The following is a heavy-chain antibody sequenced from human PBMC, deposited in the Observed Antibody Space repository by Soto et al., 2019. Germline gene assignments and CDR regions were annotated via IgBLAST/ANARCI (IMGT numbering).Heavy chain of an antibody. Sequence: GGSLRLSCAASGFTFSSYWMSWVRQAPGKGLEWVANIKQDGSDKYYVDSVRGRFTISRDNAKNSLYLQMNSLRAEDTAVYYCAREDVVKDYFDYWGQGTLVTVSS. D-gene: IGHD3-10*02. CDR3: AREDVVKDYFDY. V-gene: IGHV3-7*03. CDR1: GFTFSSYW. J-gene: IGHJ4*02. CDR2: IKQDGSDK.